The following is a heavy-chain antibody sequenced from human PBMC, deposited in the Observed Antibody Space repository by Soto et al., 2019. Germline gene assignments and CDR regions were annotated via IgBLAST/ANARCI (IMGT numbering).Heavy chain of an antibody. CDR2: IIPIFGTA. CDR3: ARERDIVVVPAARNYGMDV. J-gene: IGHJ6*02. Sequence: EASVKVSCKASGGTFSSYAMSWVRQAPGQGLEWMGGIIPIFGTANYAQKFQGRVTITADESTSTAYMELSSLRSEDTAVYYCARERDIVVVPAARNYGMDVWG. D-gene: IGHD2-2*01. CDR1: GGTFSSYA. V-gene: IGHV1-69*13.